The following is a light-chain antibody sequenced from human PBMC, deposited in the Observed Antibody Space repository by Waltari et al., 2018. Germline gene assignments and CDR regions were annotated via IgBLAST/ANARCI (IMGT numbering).Light chain of an antibody. CDR1: SSDVGTYNS. CDR2: DVS. J-gene: IGLJ3*02. Sequence: QSALTQPASVSGSPGQSITISCTGTSSDVGTYNSVSWYQDHPGQSPKVIIYDVSDRPSGVSDRFSASKSGNTASLTISGLQAEDEADYYCSSQSSNSVVLFGGGTRVTVL. V-gene: IGLV2-14*03. CDR3: SSQSSNSVVL.